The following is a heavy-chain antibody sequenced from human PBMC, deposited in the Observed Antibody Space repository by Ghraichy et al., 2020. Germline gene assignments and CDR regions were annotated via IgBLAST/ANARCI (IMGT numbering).Heavy chain of an antibody. Sequence: GESLNISCAASGFTFSSYSMNWVRQAPGKGLEWVSSISSSSSYIYYADSVKGRFTISRDNAKNSLYLQMNSLRAEDTAVYYCARELVGLTHAYGMDVWGQGTTVTVSS. CDR2: ISSSSSYI. V-gene: IGHV3-21*01. CDR3: ARELVGLTHAYGMDV. CDR1: GFTFSSYS. D-gene: IGHD1-26*01. J-gene: IGHJ6*02.